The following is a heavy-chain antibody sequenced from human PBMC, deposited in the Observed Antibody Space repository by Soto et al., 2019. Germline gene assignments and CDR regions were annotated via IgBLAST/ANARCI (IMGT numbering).Heavy chain of an antibody. J-gene: IGHJ4*01. CDR3: AEELPYVAY. Sequence: SYYWRRIMKKQGKGLEWIGYIYYSGSTNYNPSLKSRVTISVDTSKNLFSLKLSSVTAAVTAEYYIAEELPYVAYWAHGTPVPVSS. CDR1: SYY. D-gene: IGHD6-13*01. CDR2: IYYSGST. V-gene: IGHV4-59*01.